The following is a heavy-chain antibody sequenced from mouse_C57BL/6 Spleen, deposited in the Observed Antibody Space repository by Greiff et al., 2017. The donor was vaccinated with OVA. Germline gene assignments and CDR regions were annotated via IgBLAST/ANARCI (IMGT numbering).Heavy chain of an antibody. CDR3: ARDRRALTGTDYYAMDY. J-gene: IGHJ4*01. Sequence: EVKLMESGGGLVKPGGSLKLSCAASGFTFSSYAMSWVRQTPEKRLEWVATISDGGSYTYYPDNVKGRFTISRDNAKNNLYLQMSHLQSEDTAMYYCARDRRALTGTDYYAMDYWGQGTSVTVSS. D-gene: IGHD4-1*01. V-gene: IGHV5-4*01. CDR2: ISDGGSYT. CDR1: GFTFSSYA.